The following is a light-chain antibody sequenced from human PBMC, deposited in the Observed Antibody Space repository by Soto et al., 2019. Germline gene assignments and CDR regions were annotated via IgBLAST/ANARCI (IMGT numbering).Light chain of an antibody. CDR2: DAS. Sequence: DIQMTQSPSTLSASVGDRVTITCRASQSINNWLAWYQQKPGKAPKLLIYDASSLESGVPSRFSGSGSGTEFTLTISSLQPDDCATYYSQQYNSYPVTFGQGTKLEIK. CDR1: QSINNW. J-gene: IGKJ2*01. V-gene: IGKV1-5*01. CDR3: QQYNSYPVT.